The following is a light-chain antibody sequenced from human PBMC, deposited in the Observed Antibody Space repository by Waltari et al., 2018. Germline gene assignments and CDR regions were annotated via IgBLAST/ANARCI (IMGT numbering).Light chain of an antibody. V-gene: IGLV3-25*03. CDR1: ALAQQY. CDR3: QSSDTLTSGV. J-gene: IGLJ3*02. CDR2: KDS. Sequence: SSELTQPPSVSVSPGHTARITCSGDALAQQYSYWYQQKSGQAPVLVIYKDSKRPSGIPGGFSGSHSGTTVTLTISGVQTEDEADYYCQSSDTLTSGVFGGGTKLTVL.